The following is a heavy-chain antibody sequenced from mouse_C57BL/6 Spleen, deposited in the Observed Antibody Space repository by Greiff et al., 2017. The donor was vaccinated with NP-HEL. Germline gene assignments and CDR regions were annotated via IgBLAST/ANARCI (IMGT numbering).Heavy chain of an antibody. CDR3: ARLLRAY. V-gene: IGHV1-82*01. CDR2: IYPGDGDT. Sequence: VKLQQSGPELVKPGASVKISCKASGYAFSSSWMNWVKQRPGKGLEWIGRIYPGDGDTNYNGKFKGKATLTADKSSSTAYMQLSSLTSEDSAVYYCARLLRAYWGQGTLVTVSA. D-gene: IGHD1-1*01. J-gene: IGHJ3*01. CDR1: GYAFSSSW.